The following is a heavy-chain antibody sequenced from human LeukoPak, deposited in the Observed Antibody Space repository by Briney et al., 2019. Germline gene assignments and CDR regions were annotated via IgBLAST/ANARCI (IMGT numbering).Heavy chain of an antibody. D-gene: IGHD4-17*01. V-gene: IGHV3-15*01. J-gene: IGHJ5*02. CDR3: TTDRGYGDYVSAWFDP. CDR1: GFTFSNAW. CDR2: IKSKTDGGTP. Sequence: GGSLRPSCAASGFTFSNAWMSWVRQAPGKGLEWVGRIKSKTDGGTPDYAAPVKGRFTISRDDSKNTMYLQMNSLKTEDTAVYYCTTDRGYGDYVSAWFDPWGQGALVTVSS.